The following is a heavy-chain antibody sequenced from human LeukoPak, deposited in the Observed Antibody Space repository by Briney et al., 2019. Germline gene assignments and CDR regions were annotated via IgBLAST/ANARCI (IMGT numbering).Heavy chain of an antibody. D-gene: IGHD1-1*01. V-gene: IGHV4-34*01. Sequence: PSETLSLTCAVYGGSFSGYYWSWIRQPPGKGLEWIGEINHSGSANYNPSLKSRVTISVDTSKNQFSLKLSSVTAADTAVYYCARLRYDAFDIWGQGTMVTVSS. CDR1: GGSFSGYY. CDR2: INHSGSA. J-gene: IGHJ3*02. CDR3: ARLRYDAFDI.